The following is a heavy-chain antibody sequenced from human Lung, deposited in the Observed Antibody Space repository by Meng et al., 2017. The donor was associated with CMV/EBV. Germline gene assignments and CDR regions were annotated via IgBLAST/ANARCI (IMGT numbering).Heavy chain of an antibody. Sequence: ASVKVSXKASGYTFTDYYMHWVRQAPGQGLEWMGWINPNSGGTNYAQKFQGRVAMTRDTSISTAYMELSRPRSDDTAVYYCARPIGPSRDYYYGKDVWGQGXTVTVSS. J-gene: IGHJ6*02. V-gene: IGHV1-2*02. CDR3: ARPIGPSRDYYYGKDV. CDR1: GYTFTDYY. D-gene: IGHD2/OR15-2a*01. CDR2: INPNSGGT.